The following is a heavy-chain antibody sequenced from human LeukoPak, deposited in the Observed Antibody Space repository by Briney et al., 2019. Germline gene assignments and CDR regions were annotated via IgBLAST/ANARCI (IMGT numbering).Heavy chain of an antibody. J-gene: IGHJ4*02. Sequence: GGSLRLSCAASGFTFSSYAMSWVRQAPGKGLDWVSAISGSGGSTYYADSVKGRFTISRDNSKNTLYLQMNSLRAEDTAVYYCAKVAGSGSGWYYFDYWGQGTLVTVSS. D-gene: IGHD6-19*01. CDR2: ISGSGGST. CDR3: AKVAGSGSGWYYFDY. CDR1: GFTFSSYA. V-gene: IGHV3-23*01.